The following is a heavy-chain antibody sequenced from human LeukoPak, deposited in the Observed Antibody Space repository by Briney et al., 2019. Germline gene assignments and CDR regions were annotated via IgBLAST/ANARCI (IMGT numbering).Heavy chain of an antibody. V-gene: IGHV1-2*02. CDR2: LDPNTSAT. D-gene: IGHD1-26*01. J-gene: IGHJ4*02. CDR1: GYTFTDHN. CDR3: AIKTYAGSFYVF. Sequence: ASVKVSCKASGYTFTDHNIHWVRQAPGQGLEWMGWLDPNTSATRSAQKFQDRVSLTRDTSISTGYMDLSSLTSDDTAVYYCAIKTYAGSFYVFWGQGTLVTVSS.